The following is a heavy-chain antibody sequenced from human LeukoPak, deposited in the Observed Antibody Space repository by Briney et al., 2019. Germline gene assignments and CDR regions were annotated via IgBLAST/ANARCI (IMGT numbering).Heavy chain of an antibody. D-gene: IGHD3-22*01. CDR3: ASTNLGNYYDSSGYYDY. Sequence: SETLSLTCAVYGGSFSGYYWSWIRQPPGKGLEWIGYIYYSGSTNYNPSLKSRVTISVDTSKNQFSLKLSSVTAADTAVYYCASTNLGNYYDSSGYYDYWGQGTLVTVSS. CDR2: IYYSGST. CDR1: GGSFSGYY. V-gene: IGHV4-59*01. J-gene: IGHJ4*02.